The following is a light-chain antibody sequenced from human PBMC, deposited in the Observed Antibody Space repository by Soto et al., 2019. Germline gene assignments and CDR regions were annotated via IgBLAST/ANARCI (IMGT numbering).Light chain of an antibody. CDR1: QGISVY. CDR2: AAS. V-gene: IGKV1-9*01. Sequence: IQLTQSPSSLSASVGDRVTITCLASQGISVYLAWYQQKQGKAPKLLIYAASTLQTGVPSRFRGSGSGTDFTLTISSLQPEDFATYYCQQLNNYPLTFGGGTKADI. J-gene: IGKJ4*01. CDR3: QQLNNYPLT.